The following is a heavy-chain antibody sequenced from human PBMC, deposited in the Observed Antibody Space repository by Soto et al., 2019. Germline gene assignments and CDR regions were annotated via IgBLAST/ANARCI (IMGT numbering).Heavy chain of an antibody. V-gene: IGHV3-23*01. J-gene: IGHJ2*01. CDR1: GFTFGTYG. CDR3: AKAPRGGHYGDWYFDL. Sequence: EVQLLESGGGLVQPGGSLRLSCAGSGFTFGTYGMSWVRLAPGRGLEWVSAIKSGGETTYYPDSVKGRFTISRDNSKNTLYMRMNSLRAEDTAIYYCAKAPRGGHYGDWYFDLWGRGTLVTVSS. CDR2: IKSGGETT. D-gene: IGHD3-10*01.